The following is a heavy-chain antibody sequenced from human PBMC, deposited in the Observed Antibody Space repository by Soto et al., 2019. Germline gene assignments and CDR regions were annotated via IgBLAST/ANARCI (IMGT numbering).Heavy chain of an antibody. CDR1: GGTFSSYA. J-gene: IGHJ2*01. CDR3: AGDRNRHRKSRSWYNWYFDL. CDR2: IIPIFGTA. D-gene: IGHD6-13*01. V-gene: IGHV1-69*01. Sequence: QVQLVQSGAEVKKPGSSVKVSCKASGGTFSSYAISWVRQAPGQGLEWMGGIIPIFGTANYAQKFQGRVTITGAESTSKAYREMSSLSSEDTAVYYCAGDRNRHRKSRSWYNWYFDLWGRGTLVTVSS.